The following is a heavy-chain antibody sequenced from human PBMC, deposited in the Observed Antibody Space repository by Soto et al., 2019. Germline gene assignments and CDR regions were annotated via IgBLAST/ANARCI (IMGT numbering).Heavy chain of an antibody. D-gene: IGHD2-15*01. V-gene: IGHV3-64*01. CDR1: GFTFSSYT. Sequence: GGSLRLSCAASGFTFSSYTMHWVRQAPGKGLEYVSAISSNGGSTYYANSVKGRFTISRDNSKNTLYLQMGSLRAEDMAVYYCARALGGGNAFDIWGQGTMVTVSS. J-gene: IGHJ3*02. CDR3: ARALGGGNAFDI. CDR2: ISSNGGST.